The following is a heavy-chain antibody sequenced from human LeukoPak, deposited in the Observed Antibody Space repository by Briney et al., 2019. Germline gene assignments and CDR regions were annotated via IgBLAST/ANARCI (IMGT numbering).Heavy chain of an antibody. J-gene: IGHJ3*02. CDR3: ARMRWLQSHNDAFDI. D-gene: IGHD5-24*01. CDR2: IDWDDDK. CDR1: GFSLSTSGMC. Sequence: ESGPTLVKPTQTLTLTCTFSGFSLSTSGMCVSWIRQPPGKALEWLALIDWDDDKYNSTSLKTRLTISKATSKNQVVLTMTNMDPVDTATYYCARMRWLQSHNDAFDIWGQGTMVTVSS. V-gene: IGHV2-70*01.